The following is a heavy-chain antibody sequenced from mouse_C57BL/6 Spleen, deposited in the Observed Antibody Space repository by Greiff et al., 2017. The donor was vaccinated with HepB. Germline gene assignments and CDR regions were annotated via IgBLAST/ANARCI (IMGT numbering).Heavy chain of an antibody. V-gene: IGHV5-9-1*02. CDR3: TRNWEGNYAMDY. CDR2: ISSGGDYI. D-gene: IGHD4-1*01. Sequence: EVQGVESGEGLVKPGGSLKLSCAASGFTFSSYAMSWVRQTPEKRLEWVAYISSGGDYIYYADTVKGRFTISRDNARNTLYLQMSSLKSEDTAMYYCTRNWEGNYAMDYWGQGTSVTVSS. CDR1: GFTFSSYA. J-gene: IGHJ4*01.